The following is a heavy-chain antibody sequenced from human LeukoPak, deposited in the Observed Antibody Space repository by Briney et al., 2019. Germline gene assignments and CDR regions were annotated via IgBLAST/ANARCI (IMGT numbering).Heavy chain of an antibody. CDR3: TRTYYYDSSGYYYGRDAFDI. V-gene: IGHV1-18*01. Sequence: ASVKVSCKASGYTFTSYGISWVRQAPGQGLEWMVWISAYNGNTNYAQKLQGRVTMTTDTSTSTAYMELRSLRSEDTAVYYCTRTYYYDSSGYYYGRDAFDIWGQGTMVTVSS. CDR1: GYTFTSYG. CDR2: ISAYNGNT. J-gene: IGHJ3*02. D-gene: IGHD3-22*01.